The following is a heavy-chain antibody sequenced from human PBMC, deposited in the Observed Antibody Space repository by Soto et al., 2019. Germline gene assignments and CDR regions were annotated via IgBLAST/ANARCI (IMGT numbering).Heavy chain of an antibody. CDR3: VRCYCSVGSCYACWHFDL. CDR2: ISASTRNT. V-gene: IGHV1-18*01. J-gene: IGHJ2*01. Sequence: QVQLVQSGGEVKKPGASVKVSCQASGYTFSDYAISCVRQAPGQGLEWMGWISASTRNTDQAQNFPGRDSMTQDTSTNQAYMELRSLRSDDTAVYYCVRCYCSVGSCYACWHFDLWGRGTLVTVSS. D-gene: IGHD2-15*01. CDR1: GYTFSDYA.